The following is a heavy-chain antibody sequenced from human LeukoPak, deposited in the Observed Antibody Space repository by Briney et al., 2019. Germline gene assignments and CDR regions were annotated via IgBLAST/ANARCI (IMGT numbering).Heavy chain of an antibody. J-gene: IGHJ4*02. CDR1: VFTVSSNY. Sequence: PGGSLRLSCAASVFTVSSNYMSWVRQAPGKGLEWVSVIYSGGSQYYADSVKGRFTISRDNSKNTLYLQMNSLRAEHTAVYYCAGGSGWYKPPNYFDYWGQGTLVSVSS. CDR2: IYSGGSQ. D-gene: IGHD6-19*01. V-gene: IGHV3-53*01. CDR3: AGGSGWYKPPNYFDY.